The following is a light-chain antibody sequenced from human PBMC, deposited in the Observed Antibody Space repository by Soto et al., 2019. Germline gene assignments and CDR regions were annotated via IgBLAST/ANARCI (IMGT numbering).Light chain of an antibody. CDR2: YNN. J-gene: IGLJ3*02. CDR1: TSNIGSNT. Sequence: QSVLTQPPSASGTPGQRVTISCSGTTSNIGSNTVNWYQQLPGTAPKLLIYYNNQRPSGVPDRLSGSKSGTSASLANSGLQSEDEALYYCAAWDDSLEGMVFGGGTKLTVL. V-gene: IGLV1-44*01. CDR3: AAWDDSLEGMV.